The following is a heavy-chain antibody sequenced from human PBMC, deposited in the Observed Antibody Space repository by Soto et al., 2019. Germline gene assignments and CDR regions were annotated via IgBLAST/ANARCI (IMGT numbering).Heavy chain of an antibody. CDR1: GGSFSGHY. CDR2: INHSGTT. J-gene: IGHJ6*02. Sequence: QVQLQQWGAGLLKPSETLSLTCAVYGGSFSGHYWSWIRQPPGKGLEWIGQINHSGTTNYNPSLKSLDSMTVAKSKSQFSLRVSSVTSADTAVYYCAKKSSLAARGLFRYNYYGMDVWGQGTTVTVSS. D-gene: IGHD6-6*01. V-gene: IGHV4-34*01. CDR3: AKKSSLAARGLFRYNYYGMDV.